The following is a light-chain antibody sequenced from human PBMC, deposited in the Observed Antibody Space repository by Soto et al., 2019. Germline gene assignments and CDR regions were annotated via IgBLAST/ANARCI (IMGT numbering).Light chain of an antibody. CDR3: SSYTTSSTQV. CDR2: DVT. CDR1: SSDVGAYNY. Sequence: QSVLTQPASISGSTGQSIAISCTGTSSDVGAYNYVSWYQQHPGKAPKLMIFDVTNQPSGVSTRFSGSKSGDTASLTISGLQAEDEADYYCSSYTTSSTQVFGGGTKLTV. V-gene: IGLV2-14*03. J-gene: IGLJ2*01.